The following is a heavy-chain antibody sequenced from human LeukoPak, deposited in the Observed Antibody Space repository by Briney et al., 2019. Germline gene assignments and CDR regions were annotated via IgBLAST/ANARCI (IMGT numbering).Heavy chain of an antibody. CDR3: VRDRGLGRGFDP. Sequence: SETLSLTCTVSGGSISSYYWSWIRQPAGKGLEWIGRIHTSGSTNYSPSLKSRVIMSFDPSKNQFSLKLNSVTAADTAFYYCVRDRGLGRGFDPWGQGTMVTVSS. V-gene: IGHV4-4*07. CDR2: IHTSGST. D-gene: IGHD3-16*01. J-gene: IGHJ5*02. CDR1: GGSISSYY.